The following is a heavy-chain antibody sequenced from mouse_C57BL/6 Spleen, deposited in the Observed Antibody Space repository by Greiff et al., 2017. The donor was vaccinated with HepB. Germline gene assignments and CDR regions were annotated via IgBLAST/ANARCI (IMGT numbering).Heavy chain of an antibody. CDR3: ARGHAYYAMDY. CDR1: GYAFSSYW. V-gene: IGHV1-80*01. D-gene: IGHD6-1*01. J-gene: IGHJ4*01. CDR2: IYPGDGDT. Sequence: VQLQQSGAELVKPGASVKISCKASGYAFSSYWMNWVKQRPGKGLEWIGQIYPGDGDTNYNGKFKGKATLTADKSSSTAYMQLSSLTSEDSAVYFCARGHAYYAMDYWGQGTSVTVSS.